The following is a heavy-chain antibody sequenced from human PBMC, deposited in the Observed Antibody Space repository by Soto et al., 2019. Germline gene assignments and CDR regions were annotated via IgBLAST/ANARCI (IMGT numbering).Heavy chain of an antibody. Sequence: ASVKVSCKASGYTFTSYGISWVRQAPGQGLEWMGWISAYNGNTNYAQKLQGRVTMTTDTSTSTAYMELRSLRSDDTAVYYCAREGYDYVWGSYRPTLHAYWAQGTL. V-gene: IGHV1-18*01. CDR2: ISAYNGNT. J-gene: IGHJ4*02. CDR3: AREGYDYVWGSYRPTLHAY. D-gene: IGHD3-16*02. CDR1: GYTFTSYG.